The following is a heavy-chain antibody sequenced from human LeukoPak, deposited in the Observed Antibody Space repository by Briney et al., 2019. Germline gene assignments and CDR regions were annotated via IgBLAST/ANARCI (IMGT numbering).Heavy chain of an antibody. J-gene: IGHJ4*02. V-gene: IGHV3-30*18. CDR3: AKDHNSGSSYFDY. CDR1: GFTFSSYG. D-gene: IGHD1-26*01. Sequence: GGSLRLSCAASGFTFSSYGMHWVRQAPGKGLEWVAVISYDGSNKYYADSVKGRFTISRDNSKNTRYLQMNSLRAEDTAVYYCAKDHNSGSSYFDYWGQGTLVTVSS. CDR2: ISYDGSNK.